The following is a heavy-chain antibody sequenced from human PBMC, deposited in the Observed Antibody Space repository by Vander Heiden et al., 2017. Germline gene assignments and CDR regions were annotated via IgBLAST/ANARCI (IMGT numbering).Heavy chain of an antibody. CDR2: ITSSGGST. V-gene: IGHV3-23*01. D-gene: IGHD1-20*01. CDR3: GKGLEASGVTGRPLEY. Sequence: EVQLLESGGGLVQPGGSLRLSCAVSGFTFSNYGMSWVRQAPGKGLEWVSIITSSGGSTVYADSVQGRFTISRDNSKNTLYLQMNSLRVEDTAVYYCGKGLEASGVTGRPLEYWGQGTLVTVSS. CDR1: GFTFSNYG. J-gene: IGHJ4*02.